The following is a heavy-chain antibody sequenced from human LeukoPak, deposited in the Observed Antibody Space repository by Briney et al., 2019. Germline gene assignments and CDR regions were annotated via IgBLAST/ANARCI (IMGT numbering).Heavy chain of an antibody. CDR3: GREAPSSSWSFDY. J-gene: IGHJ4*02. Sequence: ASVKVSCKASGYTFTTYALHWVRQAPGQRLKWMGWITAGNGNTKYSQKLQGRVTITGDKSTSTAYMELSSLTFEDTAVYYCGREAPSSSWSFDYWGQGTLVTVFS. V-gene: IGHV1-3*01. D-gene: IGHD6-13*01. CDR2: ITAGNGNT. CDR1: GYTFTTYA.